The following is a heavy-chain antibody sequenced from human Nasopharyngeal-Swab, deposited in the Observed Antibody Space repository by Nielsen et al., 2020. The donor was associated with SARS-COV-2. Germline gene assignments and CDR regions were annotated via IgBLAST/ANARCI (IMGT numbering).Heavy chain of an antibody. CDR1: VFTFSSYA. J-gene: IGHJ6*02. CDR2: ISYDGSNK. D-gene: IGHD3-22*01. V-gene: IGHV3-30-3*01. CDR3: ERTYDSSGYWVWYYYYGMDV. Sequence: GGSLRLSCAASVFTFSSYAMHWVRQAPGKGLEWVAVISYDGSNKYYADSVKGRFTISRDNSKNTLYLQMNSLRAEDTAVYYCERTYDSSGYWVWYYYYGMDVWGQGTTVTVSS.